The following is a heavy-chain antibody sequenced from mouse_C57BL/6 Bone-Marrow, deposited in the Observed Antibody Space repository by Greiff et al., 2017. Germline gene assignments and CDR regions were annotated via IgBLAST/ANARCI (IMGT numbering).Heavy chain of an antibody. CDR3: ARWKANWAWFAY. CDR1: GFSLTSYG. Sequence: VQGVESGPGLVQPSQSLSITCTVSGFSLTSYGVHWVRQSPGKGLEWLGVIWSGESTDYNAAFISRLSISKDNSKSQVFFKMNSLQADDTAIYYCARWKANWAWFAYWGQGTLVTVSA. CDR2: IWSGEST. V-gene: IGHV2-2*01. D-gene: IGHD4-1*01. J-gene: IGHJ3*01.